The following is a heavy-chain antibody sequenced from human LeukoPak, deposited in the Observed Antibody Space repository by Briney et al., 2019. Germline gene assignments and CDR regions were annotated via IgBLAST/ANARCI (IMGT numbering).Heavy chain of an antibody. V-gene: IGHV4-34*01. J-gene: IGHJ2*01. Sequence: SETLSLTCAVYGGSFSGYYWSWIRQPPGKGQEWIGEINHSGSTNYNPSLKSRVTISVDTSKNQFSLKLSSVTAADTAVYYCARDPASNWYSSGWYGVTNWYFDLWGRGTLVTVSS. CDR3: ARDPASNWYSSGWYGVTNWYFDL. D-gene: IGHD6-19*01. CDR1: GGSFSGYY. CDR2: INHSGST.